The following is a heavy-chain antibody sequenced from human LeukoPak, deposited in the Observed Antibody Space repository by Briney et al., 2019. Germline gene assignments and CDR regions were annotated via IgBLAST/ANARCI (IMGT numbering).Heavy chain of an antibody. CDR1: GGSISSYY. J-gene: IGHJ3*02. D-gene: IGHD6-19*01. CDR2: IYYSGST. CDR3: AGSPLNDAFDI. V-gene: IGHV4-59*01. Sequence: SETLSLTCTVSGGSISSYYWSWIRQPPGKGLEWIGYIYYSGSTNYNPSLKSRVTISVDTSKNQFSLKLSSVIAADTAVYYCAGSPLNDAFDIWGQGTMVTVSS.